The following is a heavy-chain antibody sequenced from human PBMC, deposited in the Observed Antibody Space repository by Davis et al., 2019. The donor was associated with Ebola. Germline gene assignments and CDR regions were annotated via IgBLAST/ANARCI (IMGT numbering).Heavy chain of an antibody. CDR2: IWFDESNK. D-gene: IGHD2-21*01. CDR3: ARDSLSYCGGDCLYFDY. Sequence: PAGSLRLSCAASAFTFSSYGMHRVRHAPGKGLEWVAVIWFDESNKYYADPVKGRFTISRDNSKNTLYLQMNSLRSADTAVYYCARDSLSYCGGDCLYFDYWGQGTLVSVAS. J-gene: IGHJ4*02. V-gene: IGHV3-33*08. CDR1: AFTFSSYG.